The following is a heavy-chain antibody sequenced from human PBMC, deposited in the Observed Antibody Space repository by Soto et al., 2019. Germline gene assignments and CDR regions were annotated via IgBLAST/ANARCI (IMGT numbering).Heavy chain of an antibody. CDR3: ARRGRYYGSGSYHHYYYYGMDV. Sequence: PSETLSLTCTVSGGSISSSSYYWGWIRQPPGKGLEWIGSIYYSGSTYYNPSLKSRVTISVDTSKNQFSLKLSSVTAADTAVYYCARRGRYYGSGSYHHYYYYGMDVWGQGTTVTVSS. CDR2: IYYSGST. D-gene: IGHD3-10*01. J-gene: IGHJ6*02. V-gene: IGHV4-39*01. CDR1: GGSISSSSYY.